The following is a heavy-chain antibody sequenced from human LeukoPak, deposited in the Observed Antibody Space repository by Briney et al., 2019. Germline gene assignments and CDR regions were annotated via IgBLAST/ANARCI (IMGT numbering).Heavy chain of an antibody. Sequence: SQTLSLTCAVSGVSISSGGYSWSWLRQPPGKGLEWIGYIYHSGSTYYNPSLKRRVTISVDRSKNQFSLKLSSVTAADKAVYCCARAQEGYYYDSSGRRGAFDIWGQGTMVTVSS. J-gene: IGHJ3*02. CDR1: GVSISSGGYS. D-gene: IGHD3-22*01. CDR2: IYHSGST. V-gene: IGHV4-30-2*01. CDR3: ARAQEGYYYDSSGRRGAFDI.